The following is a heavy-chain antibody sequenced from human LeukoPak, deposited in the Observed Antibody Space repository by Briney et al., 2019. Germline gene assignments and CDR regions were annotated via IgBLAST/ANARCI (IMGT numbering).Heavy chain of an antibody. CDR3: ARALPYYCSGGSCPFDY. Sequence: SETLSLTCTVSGGSISSYYWSWLRQPPGKGLEWIGYIYYSGSTNYNPSLKSRVTISVDTSKNQFSLKLGSVTAADTAVYYCARALPYYCSGGSCPFDYWGQGTLVTVSS. CDR1: GGSISSYY. J-gene: IGHJ4*02. CDR2: IYYSGST. D-gene: IGHD2-15*01. V-gene: IGHV4-59*01.